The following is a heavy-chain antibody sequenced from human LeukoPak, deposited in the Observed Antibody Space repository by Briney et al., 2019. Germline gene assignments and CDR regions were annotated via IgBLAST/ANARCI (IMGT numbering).Heavy chain of an antibody. CDR1: GFTFDDYG. V-gene: IGHV3-20*01. CDR3: ARGSSSSWYGYYYYMDV. J-gene: IGHJ6*03. Sequence: PGGSLRLSCAASGFTFDDYGIIWVRQAPGKGLEWVSGINWNGGSTGYADSVKDRFTISRDNAKNSLYLQMNSLRAEDTALYHCARGSSSSWYGYYYYMDVWGKGTTVTIS. CDR2: INWNGGST. D-gene: IGHD6-13*01.